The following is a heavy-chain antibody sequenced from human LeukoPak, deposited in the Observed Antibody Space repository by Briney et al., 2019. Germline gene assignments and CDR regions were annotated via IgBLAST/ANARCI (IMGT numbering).Heavy chain of an antibody. V-gene: IGHV3-23*01. D-gene: IGHD3-10*01. Sequence: GGSLRLSCAASGFTVSNVWMSWVRQAPGKGLEWVSAISGSGGSTYYADSVKGRFTISRDNSKNTLYLQMNSLRAEDAAVYYCAKAEESVRGERYYYYYYYMDVWGKGTTVTISS. CDR2: ISGSGGST. CDR3: AKAEESVRGERYYYYYYYMDV. J-gene: IGHJ6*03. CDR1: GFTVSNVW.